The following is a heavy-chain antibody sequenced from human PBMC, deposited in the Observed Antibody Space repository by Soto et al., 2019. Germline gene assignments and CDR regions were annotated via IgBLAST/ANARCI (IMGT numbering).Heavy chain of an antibody. CDR2: IYACGDT. CDR3: ARERDTTGYILRY. Sequence: EVQLVESGGGLIQPGGSLRLSCAASGFSVSNNYMTWVRQAPGKGLEWVSIIYACGDTYYAASVKGRFTISRDNSDNTLYLQMNGLRAEDTATYYCARERDTTGYILRYWGQGTLVTVSS. D-gene: IGHD3-9*01. V-gene: IGHV3-53*01. CDR1: GFSVSNNY. J-gene: IGHJ4*02.